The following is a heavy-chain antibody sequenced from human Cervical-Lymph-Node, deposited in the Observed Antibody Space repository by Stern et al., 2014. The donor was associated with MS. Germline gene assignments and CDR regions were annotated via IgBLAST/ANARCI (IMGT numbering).Heavy chain of an antibody. D-gene: IGHD4-17*01. CDR2: INANSGGT. J-gene: IGHJ4*02. CDR3: ARDMSTVTTPYFDY. CDR1: GFTFTSCY. V-gene: IGHV1-2*02. Sequence: VQLVESGAEVRRPGASVKVACKASGFTFTSCYMHWVRQAPGQGLEWMGWINANSGGTNSAQKFQGRVTMTRDTSISTVYMDLTGLTSDDPAIYYCARDMSTVTTPYFDYWGQGTLVTVPT.